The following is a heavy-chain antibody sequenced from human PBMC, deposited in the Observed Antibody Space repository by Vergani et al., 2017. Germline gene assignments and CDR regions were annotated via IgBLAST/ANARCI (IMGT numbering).Heavy chain of an antibody. Sequence: QVQVVESGGGVVQPGRSLRLSCVASGFTFSTYAMHWVRQAPGKGLEWVAGISLDGSNKYYADSVKGRFTISRDNSKNTLYLQINSLRAEDTAVYYCAEWWSYWGQGTTITVSS. CDR3: AEWWSY. CDR2: ISLDGSNK. D-gene: IGHD2-15*01. CDR1: GFTFSTYA. V-gene: IGHV3-30-3*01. J-gene: IGHJ6*02.